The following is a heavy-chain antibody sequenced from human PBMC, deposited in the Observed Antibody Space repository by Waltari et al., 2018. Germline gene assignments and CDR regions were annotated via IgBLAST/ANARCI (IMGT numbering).Heavy chain of an antibody. CDR1: GGSFSGYY. J-gene: IGHJ4*02. CDR3: ARGGPIVVVPAAQKYFDY. V-gene: IGHV4-34*01. D-gene: IGHD2-2*01. Sequence: QVQLQQWGAGLLKPSETLSLTCAVYGGSFSGYYWSWIRQPPGKGLEWIGEINHSGSTNYNPSLKSQVTISVDTSKNQFSLKLSSVTAADTAVYYCARGGPIVVVPAAQKYFDYWGQGTLVTVSS. CDR2: INHSGST.